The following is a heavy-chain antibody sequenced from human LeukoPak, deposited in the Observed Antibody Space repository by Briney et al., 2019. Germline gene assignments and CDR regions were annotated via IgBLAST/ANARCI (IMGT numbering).Heavy chain of an antibody. CDR1: GFTVSSNY. CDR2: IYSGGST. Sequence: PGGSLRLSCAASGFTVSSNYMSWVRQAPGKGLECVSLIYSGGSTYYADSVKGRFTISRDISKNTLYLQMNSLRAEDTAVYYCAVSGITPRDYYYYYMDVWGKGTTVTISS. J-gene: IGHJ6*03. D-gene: IGHD3-10*01. CDR3: AVSGITPRDYYYYYMDV. V-gene: IGHV3-66*01.